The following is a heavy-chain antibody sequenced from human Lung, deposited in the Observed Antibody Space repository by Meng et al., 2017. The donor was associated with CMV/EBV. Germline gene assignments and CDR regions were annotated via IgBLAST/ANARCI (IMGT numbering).Heavy chain of an antibody. CDR1: GFTFDDYG. J-gene: IGHJ6*02. D-gene: IGHD6-6*01. CDR3: ARVGAARPGGVYYYYGMDV. V-gene: IGHV3-20*04. CDR2: INWNGSST. Sequence: SXAASGFTFDDYGMSWVRQAPGKGLEWVSGINWNGSSTGYADSVKGRFTISRDNAKNSLYLQMNSLRAADTALYYCARVGAARPGGVYYYYGMDVWXQGTXVTVAS.